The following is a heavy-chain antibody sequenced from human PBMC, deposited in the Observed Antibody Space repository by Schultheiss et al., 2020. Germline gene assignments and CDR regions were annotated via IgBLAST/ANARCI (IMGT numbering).Heavy chain of an antibody. CDR3: AMGSGSYYFGG. CDR1: GGSINSYY. Sequence: SETLSLTCTGSGGSINSYYWNWIRQPPGKGPEWIGYIFPSGNTKYNPSLKSRVTISLDTSKTHISLKLSSVTAADTAVYYCAMGSGSYYFGGWGQGTLVTVSS. V-gene: IGHV4-59*01. J-gene: IGHJ4*02. D-gene: IGHD1-26*01. CDR2: IFPSGNT.